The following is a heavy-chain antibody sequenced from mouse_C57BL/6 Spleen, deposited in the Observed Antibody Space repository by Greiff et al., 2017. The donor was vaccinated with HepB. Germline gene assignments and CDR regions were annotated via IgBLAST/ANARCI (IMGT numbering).Heavy chain of an antibody. D-gene: IGHD2-3*01. CDR3: ARDGDTGFAY. CDR2: ISSGSSTI. CDR1: GFTFSDYG. J-gene: IGHJ3*01. V-gene: IGHV5-17*01. Sequence: EVKLMESGGGLVKPGGSLKLSCAASGFTFSDYGMHWVRQAPEKGLAWVAYISSGSSTIYYADTVKGRFTISRDNAKNTLFLQMTSLRSEDTAMYYCARDGDTGFAYWGQGTLVTVSA.